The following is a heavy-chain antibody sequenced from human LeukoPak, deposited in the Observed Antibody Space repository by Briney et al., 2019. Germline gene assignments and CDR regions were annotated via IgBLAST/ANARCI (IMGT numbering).Heavy chain of an antibody. Sequence: PSETLSLTCTVSGGSISSYYWSWTRQPPGEGLEWIGYIYYSGSTNYNPSLKSRVTISVDTSKNQFSLKLSSVTAAGTAVYYCARVVRISSSWHYYYYGMDVWGQGTTVTVSS. CDR3: ARVVRISSSWHYYYYGMDV. J-gene: IGHJ6*02. CDR1: GGSISSYY. V-gene: IGHV4-59*08. CDR2: IYYSGST. D-gene: IGHD6-13*01.